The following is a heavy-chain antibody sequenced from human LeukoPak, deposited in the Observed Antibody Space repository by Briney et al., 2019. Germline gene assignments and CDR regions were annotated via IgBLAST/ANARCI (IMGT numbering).Heavy chain of an antibody. CDR2: TYSGDTT. CDR1: GFTFSSYA. CDR3: ARERPDSRNLDS. Sequence: GGSLRLSCAASGFTFSSYAMHWVRQAPGKGLEWVSITYSGDTTYYADSVKGRFIISRDDSKNTLSLQMNGLRVEDTAVYYCARERPDSRNLDSWGRGALVTVSS. V-gene: IGHV3-66*01. D-gene: IGHD1-14*01. J-gene: IGHJ4*02.